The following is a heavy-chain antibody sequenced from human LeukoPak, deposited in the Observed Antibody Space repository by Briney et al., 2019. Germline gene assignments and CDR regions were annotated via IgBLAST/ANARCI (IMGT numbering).Heavy chain of an antibody. CDR3: ARMEAVVTPIDY. CDR1: GGSISSYY. D-gene: IGHD4-23*01. CDR2: IYYSGST. V-gene: IGHV4-59*01. J-gene: IGHJ4*02. Sequence: SETLSLTCTVSGGSISSYYWSWIRQPPGKGLEWIGYIYYSGSTNYNPSLKSRVTISVDTSKNQFSLKRSSVTAADTAVYYCARMEAVVTPIDYWGQGTLVTVSS.